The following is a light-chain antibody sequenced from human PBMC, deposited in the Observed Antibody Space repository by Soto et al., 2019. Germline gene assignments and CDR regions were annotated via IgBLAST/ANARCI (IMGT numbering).Light chain of an antibody. V-gene: IGKV3-15*01. CDR3: QHYNNWLGT. J-gene: IGKJ4*01. CDR2: GAS. Sequence: EIVVTQSPALVSVSPGERVTLSCRASQSVISSLAWYQQKLGQAPRLLIYGASTRATGIPARFSGSGSGTEFFLNINSLQSEDSPIYYCQHYNNWLGTFGGGTKVEIK. CDR1: QSVISS.